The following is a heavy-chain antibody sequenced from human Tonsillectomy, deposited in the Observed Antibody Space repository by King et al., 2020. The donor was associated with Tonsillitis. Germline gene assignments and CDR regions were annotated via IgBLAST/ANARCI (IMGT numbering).Heavy chain of an antibody. D-gene: IGHD3-9*01. J-gene: IGHJ4*02. CDR1: GFTFDDYT. CDR3: ARQRPYYDILTGYYVGYYFDY. V-gene: IGHV3-43*01. Sequence: VQLVQSGGVVVQPGGSLRLSCAASGFTFDDYTMHWVRQAPGKGLEWVSLISWDGGSTYYADSVKGRFTISRDNSENSLYLQMNSLRTDDTALYYCARQRPYYDILTGYYVGYYFDYWGQGTLVTVSS. CDR2: ISWDGGST.